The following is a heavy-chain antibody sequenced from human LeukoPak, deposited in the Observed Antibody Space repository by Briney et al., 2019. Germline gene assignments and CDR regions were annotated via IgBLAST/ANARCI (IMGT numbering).Heavy chain of an antibody. CDR1: GFTFSNFW. Sequence: PGESLRLSCTASGFTFSNFWMGWVRQAPGKGLEWVANIKQDETEKFYLGSVKGRFTISRDNAKNSLYLQMNSLRVEDTALYYCARLGPASSGWPESFDYWGQGTLVTVSS. J-gene: IGHJ4*02. D-gene: IGHD6-19*01. CDR3: ARLGPASSGWPESFDY. V-gene: IGHV3-7*03. CDR2: IKQDETEK.